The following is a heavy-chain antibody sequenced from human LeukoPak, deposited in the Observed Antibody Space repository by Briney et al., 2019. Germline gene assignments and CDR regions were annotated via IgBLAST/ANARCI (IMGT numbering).Heavy chain of an antibody. V-gene: IGHV1-2*02. CDR1: GYTFTGYY. J-gene: IGHJ5*02. CDR3: ARAEGGTIFGVVIS. CDR2: INPNSGGT. Sequence: ASVKVSCKASGYTFTGYYMHWVRQAPGQGLEWMGWINPNSGGTNYAQKFQGRVTMTRDTSISTAYMELSRLRSDDMAVYYCARAEGGTIFGVVISWGQGTLVTVSS. D-gene: IGHD3-3*01.